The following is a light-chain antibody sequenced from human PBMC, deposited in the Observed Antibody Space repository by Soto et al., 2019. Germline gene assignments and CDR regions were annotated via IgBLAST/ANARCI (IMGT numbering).Light chain of an antibody. J-gene: IGLJ2*01. CDR1: SSNIGNNY. Sequence: QSVLTQPPSVSAAPGQKVTISCSGSSSNIGNNYVSWYQQLPGTAPKLLIYDNNKRPSGIPDRFSGSKSDTSATLGITGLQTGDEAHYYCGTWDSSLSAVVFGGGTKLTVL. CDR3: GTWDSSLSAVV. CDR2: DNN. V-gene: IGLV1-51*01.